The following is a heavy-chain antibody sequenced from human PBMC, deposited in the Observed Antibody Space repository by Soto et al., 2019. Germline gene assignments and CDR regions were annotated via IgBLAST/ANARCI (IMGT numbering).Heavy chain of an antibody. V-gene: IGHV3-53*05. Sequence: PGGSLRLSCAASGFTVSSNYMSCVRQAPGKGLEWFSVIYSGGSTYYADSVKGRFTISRDNXKNTLYLQMSSLRAEDTAVYYCVKAVKGSTLIPYYYVSSGYYYDAFNIWGQGTKVTVSS. CDR1: GFTVSSNY. J-gene: IGHJ3*02. D-gene: IGHD3-22*01. CDR2: IYSGGST. CDR3: VKAVKGSTLIPYYYVSSGYYYDAFNI.